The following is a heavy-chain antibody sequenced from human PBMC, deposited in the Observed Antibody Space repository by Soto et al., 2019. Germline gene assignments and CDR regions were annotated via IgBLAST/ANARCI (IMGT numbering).Heavy chain of an antibody. Sequence: GGSLRLSCAGSRFTFTNFGMHWVRQAPGEGLEWVAVVWSDGSNKYYADSVKDRFTVSRDNSKNTLFLKMDNLRVEYSAVYHSARDFAVRQHPTWFDHWGQGTPGTVSS. CDR2: VWSDGSNK. J-gene: IGHJ5*02. CDR1: RFTFTNFG. D-gene: IGHD3-10*01. CDR3: ARDFAVRQHPTWFDH. V-gene: IGHV3-33*08.